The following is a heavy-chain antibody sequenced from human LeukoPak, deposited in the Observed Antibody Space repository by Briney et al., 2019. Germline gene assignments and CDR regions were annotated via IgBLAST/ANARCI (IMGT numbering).Heavy chain of an antibody. D-gene: IGHD1-26*01. CDR2: SSRSSSTT. J-gene: IGHJ4*02. Sequence: GGSLRLSCAVSGFTLSGYSMNWVRQAPGKGLEWIAYSSRSSSTTYYAGSLGGRFTISRDNDRNSLYLQMNGLREEDTGVYFCARESSGGSYLEYWGEGTLVTVSS. CDR3: ARESSGGSYLEY. V-gene: IGHV3-48*02. CDR1: GFTLSGYS.